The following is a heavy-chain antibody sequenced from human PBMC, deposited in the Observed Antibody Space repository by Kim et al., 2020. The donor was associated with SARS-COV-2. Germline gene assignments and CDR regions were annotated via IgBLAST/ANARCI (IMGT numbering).Heavy chain of an antibody. D-gene: IGHD2-2*02. CDR3: AADSWRICSSTTCYTNYYMDV. CDR2: IVVGSGNT. J-gene: IGHJ6*03. CDR1: GFTFTSSA. V-gene: IGHV1-58*02. Sequence: SVKVSCKASGFTFTSSAMQWVRQARGQRLEWIGWIVVGSGNTNYAQKFQERVTITRDMSTSTAYMELSSLRSEDTAVYYCAADSWRICSSTTCYTNYYMDVWGKGTTVTVSS.